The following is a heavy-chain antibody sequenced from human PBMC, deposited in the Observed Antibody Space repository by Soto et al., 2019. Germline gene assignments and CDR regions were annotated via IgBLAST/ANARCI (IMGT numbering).Heavy chain of an antibody. CDR2: ISKYNGNT. CDR1: GYSFTTFG. Sequence: QVQLVQSGAELKTPGASVKVSCKASGYSFTTFGISWVRQAPGQGLEWMGWISKYNGNTKYAQKFQGRVTWTTDASTSTAYMELRSLTSDDTAVYYCGREYCRGGRCYHPDYWGQGTLVTVSS. V-gene: IGHV1-18*01. J-gene: IGHJ4*02. D-gene: IGHD2-15*01. CDR3: GREYCRGGRCYHPDY.